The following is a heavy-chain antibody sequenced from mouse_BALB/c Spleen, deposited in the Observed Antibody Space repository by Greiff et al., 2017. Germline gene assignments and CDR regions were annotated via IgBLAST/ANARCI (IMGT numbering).Heavy chain of an antibody. V-gene: IGHV1-5*01. D-gene: IGHD1-1*01. CDR1: GYTFTSYW. J-gene: IGHJ2*01. Sequence: VQLQQSGTVLARPGASVKMSCKASGYTFTSYWMHWVKQRPGQGLEWIGAIYPGNSDTSYNQKFKGKAKLTAVTSTSTAYMELSSLTNADSAVDYCTRGDYGSSLFDYWGQGTTLTVSS. CDR3: TRGDYGSSLFDY. CDR2: IYPGNSDT.